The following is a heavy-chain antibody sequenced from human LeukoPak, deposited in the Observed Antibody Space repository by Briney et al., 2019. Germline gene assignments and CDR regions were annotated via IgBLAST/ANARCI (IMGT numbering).Heavy chain of an antibody. D-gene: IGHD3-10*01. CDR3: ARGYYAMYYFDY. J-gene: IGHJ4*02. V-gene: IGHV3-20*04. CDR1: GFTFDDYG. Sequence: PGGSLRLSCAASGFTFDDYGMSWVRQAPGKGLEWVSGINWNGGSTGYADSVKGRFTISRASAKNSLYLQMNSLRAEDTALYYCARGYYAMYYFDYWGQGTLVTVSS. CDR2: INWNGGST.